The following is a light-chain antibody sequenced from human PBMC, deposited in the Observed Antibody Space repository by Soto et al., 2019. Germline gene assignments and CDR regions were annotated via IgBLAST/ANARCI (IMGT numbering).Light chain of an antibody. J-gene: IGKJ1*01. CDR2: DVS. CDR1: QSVSNNY. Sequence: EIVLTQSPGTLSLSPGERATLSCRASQSVSNNYLAWYQQKSGQAPSLLIYDVSRRATGIPERFSGSGSGTDFTLIISRLEPEDFAVYYCQQYGSSPRTFGQGAKADIK. CDR3: QQYGSSPRT. V-gene: IGKV3-20*01.